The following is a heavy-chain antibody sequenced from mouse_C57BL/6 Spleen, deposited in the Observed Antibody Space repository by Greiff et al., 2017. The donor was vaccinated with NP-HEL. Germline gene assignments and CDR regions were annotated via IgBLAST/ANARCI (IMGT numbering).Heavy chain of an antibody. CDR3: ARQRYYGSSPYFDY. J-gene: IGHJ2*01. CDR1: GFTFSSYT. V-gene: IGHV5-9*01. D-gene: IGHD1-1*01. CDR2: ISGGGGNT. Sequence: DVMLVESGGGLVKPGGSLKLSCAASGFTFSSYTMSWVRQTPEKRLEWVATISGGGGNTYYPDSVKGRFTISRDNAKNTLYLQMSSLRSEDTALYYCARQRYYGSSPYFDYWGQGTTLTVSS.